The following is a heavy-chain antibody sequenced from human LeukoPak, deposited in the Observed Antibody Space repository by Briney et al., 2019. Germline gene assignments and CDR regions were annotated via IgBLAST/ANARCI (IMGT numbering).Heavy chain of an antibody. Sequence: GGSLRLSCAASGFTFSSYGMHWVRQAPGKGLEWVAFIRYDGSNKYYADSVKGRFTISRDNSKNTLYLQMNSLRAVDTAVYYCAKVATVVSLQIDYWGQGTLVTVSS. CDR1: GFTFSSYG. CDR3: AKVATVVSLQIDY. CDR2: IRYDGSNK. J-gene: IGHJ4*02. V-gene: IGHV3-30*02. D-gene: IGHD4-23*01.